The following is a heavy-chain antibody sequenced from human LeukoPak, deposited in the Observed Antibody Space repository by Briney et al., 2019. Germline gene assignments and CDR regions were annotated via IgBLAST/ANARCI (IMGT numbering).Heavy chain of an antibody. J-gene: IGHJ4*02. D-gene: IGHD2-8*01. CDR2: INPNSGGT. V-gene: IGHV1-2*02. CDR3: ARAACTNGVCYLLNYGDPLYYFDY. CDR1: GYTFTGYY. Sequence: ASVKVSCKASGYTFTGYYMHWVRQAPGQGLEWMGWINPNSGGTNYAQKFQGRVTMTRDTSISTAYMELSRLRSDDTAVYYCARAACTNGVCYLLNYGDPLYYFDYWGQGTLVTVSS.